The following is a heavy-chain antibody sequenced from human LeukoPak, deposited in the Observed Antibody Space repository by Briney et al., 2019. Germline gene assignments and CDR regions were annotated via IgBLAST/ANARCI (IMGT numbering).Heavy chain of an antibody. V-gene: IGHV1-2*02. J-gene: IGHJ6*03. Sequence: GASVKVSCKASGYTFTGYYMHWVRQAPGQGLEWMGWINPNSGGTNYAQKFQGRVTMTRDTSISTAYMELSRLRSDDTAVYYCARHLGTSSLTRYYYYMDVWGKGTTVTVSS. D-gene: IGHD3-3*02. CDR2: INPNSGGT. CDR1: GYTFTGYY. CDR3: ARHLGTSSLTRYYYYMDV.